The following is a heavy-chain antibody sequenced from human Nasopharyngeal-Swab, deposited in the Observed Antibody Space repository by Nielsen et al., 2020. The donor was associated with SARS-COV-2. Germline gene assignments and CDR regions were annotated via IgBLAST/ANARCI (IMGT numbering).Heavy chain of an antibody. D-gene: IGHD5-12*01. CDR3: AREGEYGAYDAPDY. J-gene: IGHJ4*02. CDR2: INPNSGGT. Sequence: ASVKVSCKASGYTFTGYYMHWVRQAPGQGLEWMGWINPNSGGTNYAQKFQGRVTMTRDTSISTAYMELSRLRSDDTAVYYCAREGEYGAYDAPDYWGQGTLVTVSS. CDR1: GYTFTGYY. V-gene: IGHV1-2*02.